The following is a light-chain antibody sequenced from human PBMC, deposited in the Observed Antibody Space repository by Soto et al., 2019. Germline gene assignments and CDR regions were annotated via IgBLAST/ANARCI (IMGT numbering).Light chain of an antibody. CDR1: QSVSRN. CDR2: GAS. J-gene: IGKJ4*01. CDR3: QQYDNWPLT. Sequence: EIVMTQSPATLSVSPGERATFSCRASQSVSRNLAWYQQKSGQTPRLLIYGASTRATDIPARFSGSGSGTEFTLSISSLQSEDFAVYYCQQYDNWPLTFGGGTKVEIK. V-gene: IGKV3-15*01.